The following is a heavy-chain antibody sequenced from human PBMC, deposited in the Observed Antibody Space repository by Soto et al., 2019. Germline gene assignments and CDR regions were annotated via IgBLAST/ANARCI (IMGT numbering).Heavy chain of an antibody. V-gene: IGHV1-18*04. CDR2: ISAYNGNT. D-gene: IGHD4-17*01. CDR3: ARVGSAAYGDYLRQFYYSYGMDV. Sequence: QVQLVQSGAEVKKPGASVKVSCKASGYTFTSYGISWVRQAPGQGLEWMGWISAYNGNTNYAQKLQGRVTMTTDTSTSTAYMELRSLSSDDTAVYYCARVGSAAYGDYLRQFYYSYGMDVWGQGTTVTVSS. CDR1: GYTFTSYG. J-gene: IGHJ6*02.